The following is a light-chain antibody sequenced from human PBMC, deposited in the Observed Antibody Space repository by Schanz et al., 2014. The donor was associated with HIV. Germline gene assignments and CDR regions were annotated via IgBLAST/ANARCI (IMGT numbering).Light chain of an antibody. Sequence: DIVMTQSPDSLAVSLGERATINCKSSQSVLYSSNNKNYLAWYQQKPGQPPKLLIYWASTRESGVPARFSGSGSGTDFTLNISSLQPDDFATYYCQQYDTYSRTFGQGTKVEIK. CDR3: QQYDTYSRT. CDR1: QSVLYSSNNKNY. CDR2: WAS. J-gene: IGKJ1*01. V-gene: IGKV4-1*01.